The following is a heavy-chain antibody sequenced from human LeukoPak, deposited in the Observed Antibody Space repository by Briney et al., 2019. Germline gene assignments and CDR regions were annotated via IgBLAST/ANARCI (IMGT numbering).Heavy chain of an antibody. D-gene: IGHD2-15*01. Sequence: PSETLSLTCTVSGGSISTYYWSWIRQPPGKGLEWIGYIYYSGSTSYNPSLKSRVTISVDTSKNQVSLKLRSVTAADTAVYYCARGPDDCSGGSCYPGFDIWGQGTMVTVSS. CDR2: IYYSGST. CDR3: ARGPDDCSGGSCYPGFDI. V-gene: IGHV4-59*01. J-gene: IGHJ3*02. CDR1: GGSISTYY.